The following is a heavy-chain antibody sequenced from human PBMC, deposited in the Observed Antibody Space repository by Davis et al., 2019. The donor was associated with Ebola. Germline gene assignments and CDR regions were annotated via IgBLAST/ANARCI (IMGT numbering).Heavy chain of an antibody. J-gene: IGHJ4*02. D-gene: IGHD3-22*01. V-gene: IGHV4-59*05. CDR2: IYYSGST. CDR1: GGSISSYY. CDR3: ARETGYYYDSSGYYASYYFDY. Sequence: SETLSLTCTVSGGSISSYYWSGIRQPPGKGLEWIGSIYYSGSTYYNPSLKSRVTISVDTSKNQFSLKLSSVTAADTAVYYCARETGYYYDSSGYYASYYFDYWGQGTLVTVSS.